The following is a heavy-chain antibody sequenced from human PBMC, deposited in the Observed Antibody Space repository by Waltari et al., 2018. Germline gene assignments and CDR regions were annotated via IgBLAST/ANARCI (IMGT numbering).Heavy chain of an antibody. J-gene: IGHJ4*02. Sequence: EVQMVESGGGLVTPGGSLRLSCAVPGCTSSRSCLLRARQAPGEGVEWVASISSSSYTSYTDSVKGRFTISRDNAKNSLYLHMNSLRAEDTAVYYCARDEVQVGPTEVGVSFGHWGQGTLVTVSS. CDR2: ISSSSYT. V-gene: IGHV3-21*01. D-gene: IGHD1-26*01. CDR1: GCTSSRSC. CDR3: ARDEVQVGPTEVGVSFGH.